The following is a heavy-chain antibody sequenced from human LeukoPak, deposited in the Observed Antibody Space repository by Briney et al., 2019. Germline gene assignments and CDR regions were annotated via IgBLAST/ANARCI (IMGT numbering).Heavy chain of an antibody. Sequence: GGSLRLSCAGSGFTFSNYGMHWVRQAPGKGLEWVAVISSDGSTKYSTDSVKGRFAISRDNSKNTLYLQMNSLRAEDTAVYYCAGGLGFDPWGQGTLVTVSS. V-gene: IGHV3-30*03. CDR3: AGGLGFDP. CDR2: ISSDGSTK. CDR1: GFTFSNYG. J-gene: IGHJ5*02. D-gene: IGHD3-9*01.